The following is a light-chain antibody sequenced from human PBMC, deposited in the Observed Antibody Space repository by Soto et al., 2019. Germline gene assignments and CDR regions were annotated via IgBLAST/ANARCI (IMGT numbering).Light chain of an antibody. J-gene: IGKJ4*01. CDR3: QQYGSSPVT. CDR1: QSVGSSF. Sequence: EIVLTQSPGTRSLTPGERATLSCRASQSVGSSFLAWYQQKPGQAPRLLIYGASSRATGIPDRFSGSGSGTDFTLTISRLEPEDFAVYYCQQYGSSPVTFGGGTKVDIK. CDR2: GAS. V-gene: IGKV3-20*01.